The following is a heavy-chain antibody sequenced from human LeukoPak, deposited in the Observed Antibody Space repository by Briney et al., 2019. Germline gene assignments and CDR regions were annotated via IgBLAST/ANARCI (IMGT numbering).Heavy chain of an antibody. CDR2: IYYSGST. J-gene: IGHJ6*02. D-gene: IGHD2-2*02. V-gene: IGHV4-59*12. CDR3: ARDRWVVVVPAAIPYYYYYGMDV. CDR1: GGSISSYY. Sequence: PSETLSLTCTVSGGSISSYYWSWIRQPPGKGLEWIGYIYYSGSTNYNPSLRSRVTISVDTSKNQFSLKLSSVTAADTAVYYCARDRWVVVVPAAIPYYYYYGMDVWGQGTTVTVSS.